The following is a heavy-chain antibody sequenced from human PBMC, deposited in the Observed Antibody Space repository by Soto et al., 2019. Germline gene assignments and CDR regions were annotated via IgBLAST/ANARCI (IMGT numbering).Heavy chain of an antibody. J-gene: IGHJ6*02. CDR2: ISYDGTDK. V-gene: IGHV3-30-3*01. CDR1: GFSFSTYA. Sequence: QVQLVESGGGVVQPGRSLRLSCVASGFSFSTYAFHWVRQAPGKGLEWVAVISYDGTDKHSAESVKGRFTISRDNSNKKLYLELNSLGGEDTAVYYCASLRNYDFWSGYYDDNYYGMDVWGRGTTVIVSS. D-gene: IGHD3-3*01. CDR3: ASLRNYDFWSGYYDDNYYGMDV.